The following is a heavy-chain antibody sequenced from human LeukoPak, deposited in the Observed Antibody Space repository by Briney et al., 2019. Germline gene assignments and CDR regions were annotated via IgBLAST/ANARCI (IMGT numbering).Heavy chain of an antibody. CDR3: AIYNWNTAFDY. J-gene: IGHJ4*02. D-gene: IGHD1/OR15-1a*01. CDR1: GFTFSRNA. Sequence: GRSLRLSCAASGFTFSRNALHWVRQAPGKGLEWVAIISYDGGNKYYADSVKGRFTISRDNAKNTLYLQMNSLRAEDTAVYYCAIYNWNTAFDYWGQGTLVTVSS. V-gene: IGHV3-30-3*01. CDR2: ISYDGGNK.